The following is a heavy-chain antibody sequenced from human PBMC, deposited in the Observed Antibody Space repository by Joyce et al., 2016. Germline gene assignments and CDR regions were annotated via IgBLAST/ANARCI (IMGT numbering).Heavy chain of an antibody. Sequence: QVQLVESGGGVVQPGRSLRLSCAASGFTFSNYGMHWVRQAPGKGLEWGAVISYDGSNKYYVDSVKSRFTITRDNSKNTLYLQMSSLGPEDTAVYYCARALGWDSNSCHDYWGQGTLVTVSS. J-gene: IGHJ4*02. CDR3: ARALGWDSNSCHDY. CDR1: GFTFSNYG. CDR2: ISYDGSNK. V-gene: IGHV3-30*03. D-gene: IGHD6-13*01.